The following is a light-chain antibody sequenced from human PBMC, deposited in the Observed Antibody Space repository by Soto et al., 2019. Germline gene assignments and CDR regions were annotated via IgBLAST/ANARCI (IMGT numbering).Light chain of an antibody. V-gene: IGKV3-15*01. CDR3: QQYSSWVT. Sequence: EIVMTQSPATLSVSPGERATLSCRASQSVSSNLAWYQQKPGQAPRLLIYGASTRATGIPARFSGSGSGTEFTLTISSLQSEDFAVYYCQQYSSWVTFGGGTKVEIK. CDR2: GAS. J-gene: IGKJ4*01. CDR1: QSVSSN.